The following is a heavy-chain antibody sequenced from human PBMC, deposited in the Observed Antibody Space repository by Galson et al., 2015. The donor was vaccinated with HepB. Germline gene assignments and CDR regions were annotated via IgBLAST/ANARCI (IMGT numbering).Heavy chain of an antibody. Sequence: SVKVSCKASGYTFTGYYMHWVRQAPGQGLEWMGWINPNSGDTNYAQKFQGWVTMTRDTSISTAYMELSRLRSDDTAVYYCARDSGVVGATPLGAFDIWGQGTMVTVSS. CDR1: GYTFTGYY. V-gene: IGHV1-2*04. D-gene: IGHD1-26*01. CDR3: ARDSGVVGATPLGAFDI. CDR2: INPNSGDT. J-gene: IGHJ3*02.